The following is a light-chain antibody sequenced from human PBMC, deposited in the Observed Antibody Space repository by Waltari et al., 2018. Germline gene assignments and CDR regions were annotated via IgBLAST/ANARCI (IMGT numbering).Light chain of an antibody. Sequence: DIQMTQSPSSLSASVGDTVIMTCRASQRITPYLTWYQQKPGKAPTLLIFTASTLQSGVPSRVSGSGSETDFTLTISGLQPEDFATYYCQQSFRFPFTFGPGTKVDMK. J-gene: IGKJ3*01. CDR3: QQSFRFPFT. V-gene: IGKV1-39*01. CDR2: TAS. CDR1: QRITPY.